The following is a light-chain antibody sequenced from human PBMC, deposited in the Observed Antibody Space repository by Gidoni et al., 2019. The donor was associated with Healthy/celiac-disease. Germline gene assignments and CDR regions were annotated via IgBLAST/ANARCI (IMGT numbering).Light chain of an antibody. CDR3: QQYNNWTPLT. CDR1: QSVSSN. Sequence: EIVMTQSPATLSVSPGERATLTCRASQSVSSNLAWYQQKPGQDPMLLIYGASTRATGIPARFSGSGSGTEFTLTISSLQSEEFAVYYCQQYNNWTPLTFXGXTKVEIK. J-gene: IGKJ4*01. V-gene: IGKV3-15*01. CDR2: GAS.